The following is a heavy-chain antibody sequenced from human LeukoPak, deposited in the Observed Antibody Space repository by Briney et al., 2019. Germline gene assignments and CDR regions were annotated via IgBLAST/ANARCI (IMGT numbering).Heavy chain of an antibody. CDR3: ARERTHGGIDY. CDR2: TYYSGST. Sequence: SETLSLTCTVSGGSISSYYWSWIRQPPGKGLEWIGYTYYSGSTNYNPSLKSRVTISVDTSKNQFSLKLSSVTAADTAVYYCARERTHGGIDYWGQGTLVTVSS. CDR1: GGSISSYY. V-gene: IGHV4-59*01. D-gene: IGHD4-23*01. J-gene: IGHJ4*02.